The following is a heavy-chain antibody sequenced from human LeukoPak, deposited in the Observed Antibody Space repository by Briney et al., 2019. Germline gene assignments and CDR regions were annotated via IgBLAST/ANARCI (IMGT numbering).Heavy chain of an antibody. CDR2: INPNSGGT. J-gene: IGHJ5*02. D-gene: IGHD2-2*01. CDR1: GYTFTSYA. V-gene: IGHV1-2*02. Sequence: GASVKVSCKASGYTFTSYAMNWVRQAPGQGLEWMGWINPNSGGTNYAQKFQGRVTMTRDTSISTAYMELSRLRSDDTAVYYCARGYCSSTSCRNWFDPWGQGTLVTVSS. CDR3: ARGYCSSTSCRNWFDP.